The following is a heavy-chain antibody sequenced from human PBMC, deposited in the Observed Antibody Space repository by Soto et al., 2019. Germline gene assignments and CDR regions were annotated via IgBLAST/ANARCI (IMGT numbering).Heavy chain of an antibody. D-gene: IGHD2-15*01. Sequence: EVQLVESGGGLVQPGGSLRLSCAASGFTVSSNYMSWVRQAPGKGLEWVSVIYSGGSTYYADSVKGRFTISRHNSKNTVYLQMNSLRAEDTAVYYFAREILRCSGGSCSNWFDPWGQGTLVTVSS. CDR1: GFTVSSNY. J-gene: IGHJ5*02. CDR2: IYSGGST. V-gene: IGHV3-53*04. CDR3: AREILRCSGGSCSNWFDP.